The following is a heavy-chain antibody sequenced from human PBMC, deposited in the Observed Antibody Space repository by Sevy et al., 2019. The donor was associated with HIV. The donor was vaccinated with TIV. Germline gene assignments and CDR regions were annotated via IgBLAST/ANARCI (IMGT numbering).Heavy chain of an antibody. V-gene: IGHV1-69*13. D-gene: IGHD3-22*01. CDR3: ARADDYDSSGYHFDY. Sequence: ASVKVSCKASGGTFSSYAISWVRQAPGQGLEWMGGIIPIFGTANYAQKFQGRVTITADESTSTAYMELSGLRSEDTAVYYCARADDYDSSGYHFDYWGQGTLVTVSS. CDR1: GGTFSSYA. CDR2: IIPIFGTA. J-gene: IGHJ4*02.